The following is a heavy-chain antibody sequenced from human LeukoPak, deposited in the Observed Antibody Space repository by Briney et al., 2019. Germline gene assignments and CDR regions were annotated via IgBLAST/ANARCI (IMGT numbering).Heavy chain of an antibody. CDR3: AIGYCSSTSCENAFDI. Sequence: SETLSLTCTVSGGSISSYYWSWIRQPAGKGLEWIGRIYTSGSTNYNPYLKSRVTMLVDTSKNQFSLKLSSVTAADTAVYYCAIGYCSSTSCENAFDIWGQGTMVTVSS. J-gene: IGHJ3*02. CDR2: IYTSGST. D-gene: IGHD2-2*01. V-gene: IGHV4-4*07. CDR1: GGSISSYY.